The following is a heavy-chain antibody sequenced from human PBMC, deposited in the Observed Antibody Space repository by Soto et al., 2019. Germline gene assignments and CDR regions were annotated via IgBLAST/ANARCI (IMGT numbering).Heavy chain of an antibody. J-gene: IGHJ4*02. CDR1: GDTFNSYL. Sequence: QVQLVQSGAEVKRPGSSVKVSCESSGDTFNSYLISWVRQAPGQGLEWMGGIIPIIRVTHYAQRFQGRGTISALSSTGTAYMELTNLGCEDTALYDCARESRGAKGADDGGQGTLETGSS. V-gene: IGHV1-69*17. CDR2: IIPIIRVT. CDR3: ARESRGAKGADD. D-gene: IGHD3-10*01.